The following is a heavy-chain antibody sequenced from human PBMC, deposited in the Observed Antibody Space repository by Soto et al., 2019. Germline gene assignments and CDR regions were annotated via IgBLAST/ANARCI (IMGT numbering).Heavy chain of an antibody. CDR3: TRLGIAAAGTDY. J-gene: IGHJ4*02. CDR1: GFTFSGSA. Sequence: EVQLVESGGGLVQPGGSLKLSCAASGFTFSGSAMHWVRQASAKGLEWVGRIRSKAKSYATVYAASVKGRFTISRDDSKNTAYLQMNSLKTEDTAVYYCTRLGIAAAGTDYWGQRTLVTVSS. CDR2: IRSKAKSYAT. D-gene: IGHD6-13*01. V-gene: IGHV3-73*02.